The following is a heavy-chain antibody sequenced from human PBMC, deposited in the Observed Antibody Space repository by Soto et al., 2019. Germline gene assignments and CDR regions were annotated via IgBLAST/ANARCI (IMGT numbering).Heavy chain of an antibody. CDR2: INPNSGGT. V-gene: IGHV1-2*02. CDR3: ARATLSRTHLRGYFQN. CDR1: GPTFADYY. J-gene: IGHJ1*01. D-gene: IGHD3-3*02. Sequence: GXSVKVSCKASGPTFADYYMQWARQAPGQGLEWMGWINPNSGGTNYAQKFQGRVTMTRDRAISTAYTELSRLRSHDTAVYYCARATLSRTHLRGYFQNWGQGTLVTASS.